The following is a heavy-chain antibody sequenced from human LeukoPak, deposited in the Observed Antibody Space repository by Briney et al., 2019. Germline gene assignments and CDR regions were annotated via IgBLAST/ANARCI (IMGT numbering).Heavy chain of an antibody. J-gene: IGHJ3*02. D-gene: IGHD3-9*01. CDR3: ANERNVLRYFDWLFDAFDI. CDR2: ISGSGGST. CDR1: GFTFSSYG. Sequence: GGSLRLSCAASGFTFSSYGMSWVRQAPGKGLEWVSAISGSGGSTYYADSVKGRFTISRDNSKNTLYLQMNSLRAEDTAVYYCANERNVLRYFDWLFDAFDIWGQGTMVTVSS. V-gene: IGHV3-23*01.